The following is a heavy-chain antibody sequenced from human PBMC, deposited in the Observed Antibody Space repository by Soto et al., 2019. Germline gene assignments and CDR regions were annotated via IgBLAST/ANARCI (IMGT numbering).Heavy chain of an antibody. J-gene: IGHJ4*02. CDR2: IYHSGTT. Sequence: QVHLQESGPGLVKPSQTLSLTCIVSGGSISSDDHYWSWIRQPPGKGLEWIGYIYHSGTTHSNPSLESRLFISLDTSKNHFSLQLTSVTAADTAVYYCAILRSRWNIDYWGQGTLVTVSS. V-gene: IGHV4-30-4*01. CDR3: AILRSRWNIDY. D-gene: IGHD6-13*01. CDR1: GGSISSDDHY.